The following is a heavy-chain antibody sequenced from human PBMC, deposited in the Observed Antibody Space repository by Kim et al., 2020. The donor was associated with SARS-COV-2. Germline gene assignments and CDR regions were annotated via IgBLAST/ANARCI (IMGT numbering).Heavy chain of an antibody. CDR2: IYYSGST. J-gene: IGHJ5*02. Sequence: SETLSLTCTVSGVSISSYYWSWIRQPPGKGLEWIGYIYYSGSTNYNPSLKSRVTISVDTSKNQFSLKLSSVTAADTAVYYCARVPGHIPRSNWFDPWGQGTLVTVSS. D-gene: IGHD2-2*02. V-gene: IGHV4-59*01. CDR1: GVSISSYY. CDR3: ARVPGHIPRSNWFDP.